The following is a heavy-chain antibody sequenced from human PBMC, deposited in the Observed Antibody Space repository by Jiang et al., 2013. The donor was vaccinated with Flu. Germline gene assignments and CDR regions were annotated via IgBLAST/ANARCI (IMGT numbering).Heavy chain of an antibody. CDR1: GGSISSSGYF. V-gene: IGHV4-39*07. CDR2: IFXGGTT. D-gene: IGHD3-22*01. CDR3: ARDRNYFDSTGYSDY. J-gene: IGHJ4*02. Sequence: GPGLVKPSETLSLTCTVSGGSISSSGYFWGWIRQPPGKGLEWIGSIFXGGTTYYNPSLKSRVTISVDTSKNQFSLNLSSVTAADTAVYYCARDRNYFDSTGYSDYWGQGTLVTVSS.